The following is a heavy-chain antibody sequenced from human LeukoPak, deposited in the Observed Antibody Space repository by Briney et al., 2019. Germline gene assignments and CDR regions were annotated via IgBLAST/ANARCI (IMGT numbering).Heavy chain of an antibody. J-gene: IGHJ3*02. CDR2: IYYCGST. V-gene: IGHV4-59*01. CDR3: AGSGFDRAFDI. CDR1: GGSISSYY. Sequence: SETLSLTCTVSGGSISSYYWSWIRQPPGKGLEWIGYIYYCGSTNYNPSLKSRVTISVDTSKNQFSLKLSSVTAADTAVYYCAGSGFDRAFDIWGQGTLVTVSS. D-gene: IGHD3-9*01.